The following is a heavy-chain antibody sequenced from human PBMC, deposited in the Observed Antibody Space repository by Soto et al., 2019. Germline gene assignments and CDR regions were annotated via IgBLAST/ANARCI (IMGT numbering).Heavy chain of an antibody. V-gene: IGHV4-39*01. CDR1: GNSISSSSYY. CDR2: IYYSGST. CDR3: ARHPIIRGVIAWFDP. J-gene: IGHJ5*02. D-gene: IGHD3-10*01. Sequence: SETLSLTCTVSGNSISSSSYYWGWIHQPPGKGLEWIGSIYYSGSTYYNSSLKSRVTIDVDTSKNQFSLKLTSVTAADTAVYYCARHPIIRGVIAWFDPWGQGTLVTVSS.